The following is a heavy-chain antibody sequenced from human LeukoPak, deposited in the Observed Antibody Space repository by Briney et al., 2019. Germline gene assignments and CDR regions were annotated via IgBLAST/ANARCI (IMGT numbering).Heavy chain of an antibody. V-gene: IGHV3-48*03. CDR2: ISSSGSTI. D-gene: IGHD3-10*02. Sequence: GGSLRLSCAASGFSFSCYDMNWVRQAPGKGLEWVSYISSSGSTIYYADSVKGRFTISRDNAKNSLYLQMNSLRAEDTAVYYCEELGITMIGGVWGKGTTVTISS. J-gene: IGHJ6*04. CDR3: EELGITMIGGV. CDR1: GFSFSCYD.